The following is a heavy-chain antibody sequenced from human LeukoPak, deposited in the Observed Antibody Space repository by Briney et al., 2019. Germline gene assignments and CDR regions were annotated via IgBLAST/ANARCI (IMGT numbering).Heavy chain of an antibody. D-gene: IGHD3-22*01. CDR2: IYYSGST. V-gene: IGHV4-31*03. CDR3: ARAGTASSAYSVDWFDP. J-gene: IGHJ5*02. Sequence: PSATLSLTCTVSGGSISSGDYHWRWIRQHAEKGLEWIGYIYYSGSTYYNPSLKSRVAMSVDTPKNQFSLKLSSVTAADTAVYYCARAGTASSAYSVDWFDPWGQGTLVIVSS. CDR1: GGSISSGDYH.